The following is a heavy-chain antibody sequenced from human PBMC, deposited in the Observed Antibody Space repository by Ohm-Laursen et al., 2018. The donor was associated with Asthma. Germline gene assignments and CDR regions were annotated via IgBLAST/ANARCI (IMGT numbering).Heavy chain of an antibody. CDR2: INHSGST. J-gene: IGHJ2*01. CDR1: GGSFSGYY. D-gene: IGHD4-23*01. CDR3: AADLLRWQRGRGSYWYFDL. V-gene: IGHV4-34*01. Sequence: SDTLSLTWAVYGGSFSGYYWSWIRQPPGKGLEWIGEINHSGSTNYNPSLKSRVTISVDTSKNQFSLKLSSVTAADTAVYYCAADLLRWQRGRGSYWYFDLWGRGTLVTVSS.